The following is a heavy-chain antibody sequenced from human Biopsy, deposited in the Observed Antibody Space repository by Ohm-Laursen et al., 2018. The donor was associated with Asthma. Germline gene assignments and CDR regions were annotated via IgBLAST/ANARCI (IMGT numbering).Heavy chain of an antibody. CDR3: ARCQVGYSSGWSLLLKKIYYSGMDV. Sequence: ASVKVSCKTPGGTFSNFAISWVRQAPGQGLEWLGGFMTVFGTTTYAPKFQGRVTITADESTSTAYMDVTSLRSEDTAIYYCARCQVGYSSGWSLLLKKIYYSGMDVWGQGTAVTVSS. CDR2: FMTVFGTT. V-gene: IGHV1-69*13. D-gene: IGHD6-19*01. CDR1: GGTFSNFA. J-gene: IGHJ6*02.